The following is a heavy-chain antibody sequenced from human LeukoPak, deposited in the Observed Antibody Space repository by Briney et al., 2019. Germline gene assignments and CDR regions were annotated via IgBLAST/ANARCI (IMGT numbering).Heavy chain of an antibody. CDR2: MNPNSGNT. D-gene: IGHD3-10*01. Sequence: ASVKVSCKASGYTFTSYDINWVRQATGQGLEWMGLMNPNSGNTGYAQKFQGRVTITRNTSISTAYMELSSLRSEDTAVYYCARVVGYYGSGSYYKTDYMDVWGKGTTVTVSS. CDR1: GYTFTSYD. J-gene: IGHJ6*03. V-gene: IGHV1-8*03. CDR3: ARVVGYYGSGSYYKTDYMDV.